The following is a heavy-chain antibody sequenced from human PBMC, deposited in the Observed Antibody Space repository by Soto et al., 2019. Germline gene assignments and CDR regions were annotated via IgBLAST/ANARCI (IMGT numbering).Heavy chain of an antibody. J-gene: IGHJ4*02. V-gene: IGHV3-23*01. CDR3: AKPLRSGSLKGGYYFDY. CDR1: GFTFSRYA. D-gene: IGHD3-22*01. Sequence: GGSLRLSCAASGFTFSRYAMSWVRQAPGKWLEWVSAISCSGGSTYYAHSVKGRFTISRDNSKDTLYLQMNRLRAEETAVYYCAKPLRSGSLKGGYYFDYGGQGTLVTVSS. CDR2: ISCSGGST.